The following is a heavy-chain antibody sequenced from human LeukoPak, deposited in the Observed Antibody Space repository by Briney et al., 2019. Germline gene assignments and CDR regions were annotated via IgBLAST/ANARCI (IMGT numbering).Heavy chain of an antibody. CDR2: IIPIFGTA. Sequence: ASVKVSCKTFGYPFSSYAISWVRQAPGQGLEWMGGIIPIFGTANYAQKFQGRVTITADESTSTAYMELSSLRSEDTAVYYCARDRSYYDSSGYYYWWGQGTLVTVSS. J-gene: IGHJ4*02. V-gene: IGHV1-69*13. CDR1: GYPFSSYA. CDR3: ARDRSYYDSSGYYYW. D-gene: IGHD3-22*01.